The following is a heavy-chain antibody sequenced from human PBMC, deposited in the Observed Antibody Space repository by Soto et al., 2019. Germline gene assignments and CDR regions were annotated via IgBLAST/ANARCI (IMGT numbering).Heavy chain of an antibody. CDR3: ARRARPDFYYMDV. V-gene: IGHV3-64*01. CDR2: ISSNGVGT. J-gene: IGHJ6*03. D-gene: IGHD6-6*01. CDR1: GFTLSGYA. Sequence: VQLAESGGGLAQPGGSLRLSCAASGFTLSGYAMDWVRQAPGKGLEYVSGISSNGVGTYYANSVQGRFTISRDNSNTTVYLQMGSLRPEAMAVYYCARRARPDFYYMDVWGKGTTVTVS.